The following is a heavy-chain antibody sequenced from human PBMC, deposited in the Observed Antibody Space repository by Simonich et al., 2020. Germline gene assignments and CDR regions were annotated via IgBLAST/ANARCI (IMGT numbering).Heavy chain of an antibody. J-gene: IGHJ6*02. V-gene: IGHV3-48*03. D-gene: IGHD6-6*01. CDR1: GFTFSSYE. Sequence: EVQLVESGGGLVQPGGSLRLSCAASGFTFSSYEMNWVRQAPGKGLEWVSYISSSGSTRYYADSVKGLVTISRDNAKNSLYLQMNSLRAEDTAVYYCARDFRLQLVEIGTYYYYGMDVWGQGTTVTVSS. CDR2: ISSSGSTR. CDR3: ARDFRLQLVEIGTYYYYGMDV.